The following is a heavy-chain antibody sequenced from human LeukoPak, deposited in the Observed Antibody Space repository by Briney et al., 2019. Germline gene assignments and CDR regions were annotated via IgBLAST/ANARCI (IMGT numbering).Heavy chain of an antibody. Sequence: HVASVKVACKVSGYTLTELSMHWVRQAPGKGLEWMGGFDPEEGETIYAQKFQGRVTMTEDTSTDTAYMELSSLRSEDTAVYYCATDSGLSTYYDILTGYYNVEYFQHWGQGTLVTVSS. CDR2: FDPEEGET. J-gene: IGHJ1*01. CDR1: GYTLTELS. V-gene: IGHV1-24*01. D-gene: IGHD3-9*01. CDR3: ATDSGLSTYYDILTGYYNVEYFQH.